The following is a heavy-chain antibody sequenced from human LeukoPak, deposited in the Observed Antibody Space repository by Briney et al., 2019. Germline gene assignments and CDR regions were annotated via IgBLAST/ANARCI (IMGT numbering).Heavy chain of an antibody. Sequence: PGGSLRLSCAASGFTFSSYEMNWVRQAPGKGLEWVSSISSSSSYIYYADSVKGRFTISRDNAKNSLYLQMNSLRAEDTAVYYCARDFDYWGQGTLVTVSS. V-gene: IGHV3-21*01. J-gene: IGHJ4*02. CDR3: ARDFDY. CDR1: GFTFSSYE. CDR2: ISSSSSYI.